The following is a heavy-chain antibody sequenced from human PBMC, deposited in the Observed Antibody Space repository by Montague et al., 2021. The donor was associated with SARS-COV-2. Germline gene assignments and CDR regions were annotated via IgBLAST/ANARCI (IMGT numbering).Heavy chain of an antibody. D-gene: IGHD3-10*01. V-gene: IGHV4-28*01. CDR1: GNSIYRSNR. CDR3: AGTAEVDSYIED. CDR2: IFNTGNT. Sequence: SETLSLTCAVSGNSIYRSNRWCCILQHPGKRLEWIGYIFNTGNTHYNPSPRSRVIMSADTSQSQLSLMLIAVIAAETAGYYCAGTAEVDSYIEDWGQGTLVTVSS. J-gene: IGHJ4*02.